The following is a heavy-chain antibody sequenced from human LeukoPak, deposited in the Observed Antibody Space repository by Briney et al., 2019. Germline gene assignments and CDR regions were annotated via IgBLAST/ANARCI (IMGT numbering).Heavy chain of an antibody. J-gene: IGHJ5*02. CDR2: IYYSGST. CDR3: ACTPGAVRFDP. CDR1: GGSISSYY. Sequence: SETLSLTCTVSGGSISSYYWSWIRQPPGKGLEWIGYIYYSGSTNYNPSLKSRVTISVDMSKNQFSLKLTSVTAADTAVYYCACTPGAVRFDPWGQGTLVTVSS. V-gene: IGHV4-59*08. D-gene: IGHD3-10*01.